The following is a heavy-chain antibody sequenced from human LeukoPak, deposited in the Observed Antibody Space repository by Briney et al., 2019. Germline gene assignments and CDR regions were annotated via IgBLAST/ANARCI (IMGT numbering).Heavy chain of an antibody. CDR1: GGSISSYY. CDR2: IYTSGST. D-gene: IGHD5-24*01. CDR3: ARVAEMATQLRGSWFDP. Sequence: SETLSLTCTVSGGSISSYYWSWIRQPAGKGLEWIGRIYTSGSTDYNPSLKSRVTMSVDTSKNQFSLKLSSVTAADTAVYYCARVAEMATQLRGSWFDPWGQGTLVTVSS. J-gene: IGHJ5*02. V-gene: IGHV4-4*07.